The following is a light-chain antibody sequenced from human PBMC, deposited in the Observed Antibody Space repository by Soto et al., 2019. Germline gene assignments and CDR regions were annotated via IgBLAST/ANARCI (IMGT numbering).Light chain of an antibody. V-gene: IGLV1-44*01. CDR3: SSWDDSLNAV. J-gene: IGLJ2*01. CDR2: SNN. CDR1: SSNIGLNT. Sequence: QSVLTQPPSASGTPGQTVTISCSGSSSNIGLNTVNWYRQLPGTAPKLLIYSNNQRPSGVPDRFSGSKSGTSASLAITGLQSEDEADYYCSSWDDSLNAVFGGGTQLTVL.